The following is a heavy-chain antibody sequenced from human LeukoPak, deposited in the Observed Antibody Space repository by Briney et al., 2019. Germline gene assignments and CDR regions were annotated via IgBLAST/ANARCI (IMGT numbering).Heavy chain of an antibody. CDR3: VRDGPSWGLL. V-gene: IGHV4-4*07. D-gene: IGHD7-27*01. J-gene: IGHJ4*02. CDR1: GGSIGTYY. CDR2: IFTTGGA. Sequence: SETLSLTCTVSGGSIGTYYWSWIRQPAGKGLEWIGRIFTTGGANYNPSLKSRVTMSLDSTKNLFSLKLNSVTAADTAVYYCVRDGPSWGLLWGQGALVTVPS.